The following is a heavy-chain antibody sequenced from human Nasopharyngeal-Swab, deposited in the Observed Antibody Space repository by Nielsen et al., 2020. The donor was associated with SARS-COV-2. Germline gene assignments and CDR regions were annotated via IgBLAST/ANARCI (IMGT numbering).Heavy chain of an antibody. Sequence: VRQMPGKGLEWMGIIYPGDSDTRYSPSFQGQVTISADKSISTAYLQWSSLKASDTAMYYCARAWFGELSRWFDPWGQGTPVTVSS. D-gene: IGHD3-10*01. J-gene: IGHJ5*02. V-gene: IGHV5-51*01. CDR2: IYPGDSDT. CDR3: ARAWFGELSRWFDP.